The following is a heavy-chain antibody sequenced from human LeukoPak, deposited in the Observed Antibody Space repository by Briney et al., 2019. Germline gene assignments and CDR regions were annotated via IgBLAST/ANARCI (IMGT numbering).Heavy chain of an antibody. CDR2: ISYDGSNK. J-gene: IGHJ4*02. CDR3: ARRNNYDY. Sequence: PGRSLRLSCAASGFTFSSYAMHWVRQAPGKGLEWVAVISYDGSNKYYADSVKGRFTISRDNSKNTLYLQMNSLRAEDTAVYYCARRNNYDYWGQGTLVTVSS. CDR1: GFTFSSYA. V-gene: IGHV3-30-3*01. D-gene: IGHD1/OR15-1a*01.